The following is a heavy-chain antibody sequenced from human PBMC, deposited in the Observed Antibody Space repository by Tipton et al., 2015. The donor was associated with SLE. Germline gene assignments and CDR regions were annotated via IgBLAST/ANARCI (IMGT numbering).Heavy chain of an antibody. CDR1: GFMFRDHW. CDR2: IKGDGTEK. V-gene: IGHV3-7*03. CDR3: AKAGFFSGYYDAFDV. J-gene: IGHJ3*01. Sequence: SLRLSCAASGFMFRDHWMSWVRQAPAKGLEWVANIKGDGTEKYYVDSVEGRFTFSRDNSKNTLSLQMNSLRAEDTAVYFCAKAGFFSGYYDAFDVWGQGTLVTVSS. D-gene: IGHD3-3*01.